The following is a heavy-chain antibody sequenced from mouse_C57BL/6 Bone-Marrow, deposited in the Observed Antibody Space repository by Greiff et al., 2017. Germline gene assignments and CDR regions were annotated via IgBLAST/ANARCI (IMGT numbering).Heavy chain of an antibody. Sequence: QVQLQQPGAELVMPGASVKLSCKASGYTFTSYWMHWVKQRPGQGLAWIGEIDPSDSYTNYNQKFKGKSTLTVDKSSSTAYMQLSSLTSEDSAGYYCASGIWSWFAYWGQGTLVTGSA. CDR1: GYTFTSYW. D-gene: IGHD1-1*02. J-gene: IGHJ3*01. CDR3: ASGIWSWFAY. CDR2: IDPSDSYT. V-gene: IGHV1-69*01.